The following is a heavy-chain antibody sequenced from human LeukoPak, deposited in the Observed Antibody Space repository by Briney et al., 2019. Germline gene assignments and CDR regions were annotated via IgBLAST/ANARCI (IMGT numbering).Heavy chain of an antibody. J-gene: IGHJ4*02. CDR3: ARDEGKLGYNWNYFDY. CDR1: GGSISSSSYY. V-gene: IGHV4-39*07. CDR2: IYYSGST. Sequence: SETLSLTCTVSGGSISSSSYYWGWIRQPPGKGLEWIGSIYYSGSTYYNPSLKSRVTISVDTSKNQFSLKLSSVTAADTAVYYCARDEGKLGYNWNYFDYWGQGTLVTVSS. D-gene: IGHD1-20*01.